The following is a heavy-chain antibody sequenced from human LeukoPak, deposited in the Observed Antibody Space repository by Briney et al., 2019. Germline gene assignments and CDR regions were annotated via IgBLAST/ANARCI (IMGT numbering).Heavy chain of an antibody. V-gene: IGHV1-2*02. CDR2: INPDNGGT. CDR3: ARDPGANYFDY. CDR1: GYTFTGYY. J-gene: IGHJ4*02. D-gene: IGHD7-27*01. Sequence: GASVKVSCKASGYTFTGYYMHWVRQAPGQGLEWMGWINPDNGGTNYAQKFQGRVTMTRDTSISTAYMELSRLKSDDTAAYYCARDPGANYFDYWGQGTLVTVSS.